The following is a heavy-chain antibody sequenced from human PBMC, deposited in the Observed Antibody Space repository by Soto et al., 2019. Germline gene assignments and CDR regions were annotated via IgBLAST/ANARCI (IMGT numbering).Heavy chain of an antibody. J-gene: IGHJ4*02. CDR3: ARVHYGGNFFDY. CDR2: IYYSGST. Sequence: QVQLQESGPGLVKPSETLSLTCTVSGGSVSSGSYYWSWIRQPPGKGLEWIGYIYYSGSTNYNPSLKSRVTISVDTSKNQFSLKLSSVTAADTAVYYCARVHYGGNFFDYWGQGTLVIVSS. V-gene: IGHV4-61*01. CDR1: GGSVSSGSYY. D-gene: IGHD2-15*01.